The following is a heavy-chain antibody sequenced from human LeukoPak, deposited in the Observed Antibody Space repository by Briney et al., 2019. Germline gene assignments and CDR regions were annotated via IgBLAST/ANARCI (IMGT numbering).Heavy chain of an antibody. CDR3: ARVTMVRGVIDGMDV. V-gene: IGHV3-21*01. D-gene: IGHD3-10*01. J-gene: IGHJ6*02. CDR1: GFTFSSYS. CDR2: ISSSSSSI. Sequence: PGGSLRLSCAASGFTFSSYSMNWVRQAPGKGLEWVSSISSSSSSIYYADSVKGRFTISRDNAKNSLYLQMNSLRAEHTAVYYCARVTMVRGVIDGMDVWGQGTTVTVSS.